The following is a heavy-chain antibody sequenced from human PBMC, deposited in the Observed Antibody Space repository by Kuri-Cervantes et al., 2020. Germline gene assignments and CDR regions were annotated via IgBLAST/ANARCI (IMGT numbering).Heavy chain of an antibody. V-gene: IGHV4-28*01. CDR1: GYSISSSNW. J-gene: IGHJ3*02. CDR2: IHYSGST. D-gene: IGHD3-10*01. Sequence: SETLSLTCAVSGYSISSSNWWGWIRQLPGKGLEWIGHIHYSGSTYYSPSLKSRVTISVDRSKNQFSLKLSSVTAADTAVYYCARYGSGSFYNGFDDAFDIWGQGTMVTVSS. CDR3: ARYGSGSFYNGFDDAFDI.